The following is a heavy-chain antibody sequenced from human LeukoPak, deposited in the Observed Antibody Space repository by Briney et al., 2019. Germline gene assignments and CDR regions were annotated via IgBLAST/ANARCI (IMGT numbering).Heavy chain of an antibody. D-gene: IGHD3-10*01. CDR3: ARHSGSGSLSRPFDP. CDR1: GGSVTSGGFY. Sequence: SETLSLTCSVSGGSVTSGGFYWGWLRQPPGKGPEWIATIYYTGSTYYNPSLQSRDTISIDTSKNQFSLRLTSVTGTDTAVYHCARHSGSGSLSRPFDPWGQGTLVTVSS. J-gene: IGHJ5*02. V-gene: IGHV4-39*01. CDR2: IYYTGST.